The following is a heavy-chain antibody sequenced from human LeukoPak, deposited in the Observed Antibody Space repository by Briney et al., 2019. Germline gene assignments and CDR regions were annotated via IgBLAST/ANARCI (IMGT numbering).Heavy chain of an antibody. V-gene: IGHV1-24*01. CDR3: ARDEVVSHGFDS. CDR1: GYTLTELS. Sequence: ASVKVSCKVSGYTLTELSMHWVRQAPGKGLEWMGGFDPEDGETIYAQKFQGRVTMTEDTSTDTAYMELTSQRSEDTAVYYCARDEVVSHGFDSWGQGTLVTVSS. J-gene: IGHJ4*02. CDR2: FDPEDGET.